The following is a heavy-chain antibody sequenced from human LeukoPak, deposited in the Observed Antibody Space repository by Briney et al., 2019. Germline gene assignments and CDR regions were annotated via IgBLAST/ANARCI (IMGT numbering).Heavy chain of an antibody. CDR2: ISSSSSYI. V-gene: IGHV3-21*01. CDR3: ARDGAFTGPHWWFDL. Sequence: GGFLRLSCAASGFTFSSYSMNWVRQAPGKGLEWVSSISSSSSYIYYADSVKGRFTISRDNAKNSLYLEMNSLRAEDTAVYYCARDGAFTGPHWWFDLWGRGTLVTVSS. J-gene: IGHJ2*01. D-gene: IGHD2-8*02. CDR1: GFTFSSYS.